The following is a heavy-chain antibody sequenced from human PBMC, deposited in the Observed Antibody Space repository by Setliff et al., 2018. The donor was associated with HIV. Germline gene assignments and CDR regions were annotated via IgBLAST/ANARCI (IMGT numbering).Heavy chain of an antibody. D-gene: IGHD3-10*01. CDR3: ARGGYYSGSGMNYHYYGLDV. CDR1: GGTFSSYA. CDR2: IDAGNGNT. Sequence: GASVKVSCKASGGTFSSYAFSWVRQAPGQRLEWMGWIDAGNGNTKYSQKFQGRVTITRDTSASTAYMDLRSLRSNDTAVYYCARGGYYSGSGMNYHYYGLDVWGRGTTVTVSS. J-gene: IGHJ6*02. V-gene: IGHV1-3*01.